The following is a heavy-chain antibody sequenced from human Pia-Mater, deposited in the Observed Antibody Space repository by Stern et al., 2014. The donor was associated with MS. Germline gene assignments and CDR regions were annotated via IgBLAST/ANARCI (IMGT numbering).Heavy chain of an antibody. CDR1: RGTFSSYA. CDR3: ARQREQWPVSFDY. J-gene: IGHJ4*02. CDR2: IIPIFGTA. D-gene: IGHD6-19*01. V-gene: IGHV1-69*01. Sequence: VQLVESGAEVKKPGSSVKGSCKASRGTFSSYAISWVRQAPGQGLEWMGGIIPIFGTANYAQKFQGRVTITADESTSTAYMELSSLRSEDTAVYYCARQREQWPVSFDYWGQGTLVTVSS.